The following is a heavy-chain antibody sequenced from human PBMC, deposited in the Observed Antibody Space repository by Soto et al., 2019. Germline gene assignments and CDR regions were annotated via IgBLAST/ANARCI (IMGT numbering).Heavy chain of an antibody. D-gene: IGHD3-16*01. CDR3: AHIPNYYQYDWFDP. CDR2: IYWDDDK. V-gene: IGHV2-5*02. J-gene: IGHJ5*02. CDR1: GFSLTTRGVG. Sequence: QITLKESGPTLVKPTQTLTLTCTFSGFSLTTRGVGVGWLCQPPGKALECLALIYWDDDKRYSPSLQSRLSITKDTSKNQVVLTMTNVDSVDTATYYCAHIPNYYQYDWFDPSGQGTLVSVSS.